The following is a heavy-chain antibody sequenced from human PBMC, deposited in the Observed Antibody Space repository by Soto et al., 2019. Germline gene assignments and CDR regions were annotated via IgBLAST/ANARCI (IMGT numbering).Heavy chain of an antibody. J-gene: IGHJ6*02. CDR1: GGSVSSGSYY. V-gene: IGHV4-61*01. CDR3: ARGIEGWYQGRYYYGMDV. D-gene: IGHD6-19*01. Sequence: QVQLQESGPGLVKPSETLSLTCTVSGGSVSSGSYYWSWIRQPPGKGLEWIGYIYYSGSTNYNPSHKCPVTISLDTSKNQCSLKLRSVTAAHTAVYYCARGIEGWYQGRYYYGMDVWGQGTTGTVSS. CDR2: IYYSGST.